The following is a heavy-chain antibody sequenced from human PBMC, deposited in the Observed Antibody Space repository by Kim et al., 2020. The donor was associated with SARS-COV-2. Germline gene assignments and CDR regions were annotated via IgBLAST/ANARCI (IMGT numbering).Heavy chain of an antibody. CDR1: GFTFSSYA. CDR2: ISYDGSNK. J-gene: IGHJ5*02. Sequence: GGSLRLSCAASGFTFSSYAMHWVRQAPGKGLEWVAVISYDGSNKYYADSVKGRFTISRDNSKNTLYLQMNSLRAEDTAVYYCARDSVPDIVVGLGFDPWGQGTLVTVSS. CDR3: ARDSVPDIVVGLGFDP. V-gene: IGHV3-30-3*01. D-gene: IGHD2-15*01.